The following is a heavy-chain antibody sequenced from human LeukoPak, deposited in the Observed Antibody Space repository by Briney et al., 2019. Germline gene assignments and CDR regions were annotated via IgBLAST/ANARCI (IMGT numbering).Heavy chain of an antibody. Sequence: PGRSLRLSCAASGFTFSSYGMHWVRQAPGKGLEWVAVISYDGSNKYYADSVKGRFTISRDNSKITLYLQMNSLRAEDTAVYYCAKDRRGTMVRGVIKYFDYWGQGTLVTVSS. CDR3: AKDRRGTMVRGVIKYFDY. V-gene: IGHV3-30*18. CDR2: ISYDGSNK. J-gene: IGHJ4*02. CDR1: GFTFSSYG. D-gene: IGHD3-10*01.